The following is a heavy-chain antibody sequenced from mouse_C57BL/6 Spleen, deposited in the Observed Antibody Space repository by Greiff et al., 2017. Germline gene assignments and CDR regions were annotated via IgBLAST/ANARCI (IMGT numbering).Heavy chain of an antibody. CDR1: GYTFTSYW. J-gene: IGHJ2*01. Sequence: VQLQQPGAELVKPGASVKLSCKASGYTFTSYWMQWVKQRPGQGLEWIGEIDPSDSYTNYNQNFKGKATLTVDTSSSTAYMQLSSLTSEVSAVYYCARDYYGSSYFDYWGQGTTLTVSS. V-gene: IGHV1-50*01. D-gene: IGHD1-1*01. CDR2: IDPSDSYT. CDR3: ARDYYGSSYFDY.